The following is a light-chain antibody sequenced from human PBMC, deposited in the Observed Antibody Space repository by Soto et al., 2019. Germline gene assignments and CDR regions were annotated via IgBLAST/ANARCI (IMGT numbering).Light chain of an antibody. Sequence: QSALTQPASVSGSPGQSITISCTGTSSDVGGYNYVSWYQQHPGKAPKLMIYDVSNRPSGVSNRFSGSKSGNTASLTISGLQAEDEADYYCSSYTSSSTLEVFGTGTKDTVL. V-gene: IGLV2-14*01. J-gene: IGLJ1*01. CDR3: SSYTSSSTLEV. CDR1: SSDVGGYNY. CDR2: DVS.